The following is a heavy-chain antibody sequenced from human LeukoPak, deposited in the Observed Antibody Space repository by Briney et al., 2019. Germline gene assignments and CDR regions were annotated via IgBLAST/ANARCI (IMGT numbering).Heavy chain of an antibody. J-gene: IGHJ5*02. CDR3: ARARNGGSFDP. CDR2: IGADGDI. D-gene: IGHD3-16*01. CDR1: GFTFSSYS. Sequence: PGGSLRLSCAASGFTFSSYSMNWVRQAPGKTLEWVSVIGADGDIYYSVSVKGRFTISRENAKNSLYLQMNSLRAGDTAVYYCARARNGGSFDPWGQGTLVTVSS. V-gene: IGHV3-13*01.